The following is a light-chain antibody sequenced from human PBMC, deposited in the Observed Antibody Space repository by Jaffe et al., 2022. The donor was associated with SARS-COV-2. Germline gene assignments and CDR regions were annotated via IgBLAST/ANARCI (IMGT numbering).Light chain of an antibody. CDR1: QSILDSSNSKNC. CDR2: WTS. CDR3: QQCYNLPRT. V-gene: IGKV4-1*01. Sequence: DIVMTQSPESLAVSLGERATINCKSSQSILDSSNSKNCLVWYQQKAGQPPKLLIYWTSTRESGVPDRFSGSGSGTDFTLTISSLQAEDVAVYYCQQCYNLPRTFGQGTKVEIK. J-gene: IGKJ1*01.